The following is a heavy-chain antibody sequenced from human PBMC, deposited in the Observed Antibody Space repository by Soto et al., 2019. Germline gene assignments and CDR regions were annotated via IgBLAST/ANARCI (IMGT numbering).Heavy chain of an antibody. V-gene: IGHV1-18*01. D-gene: IGHD3-10*01. CDR1: GYTFTSYG. Sequence: GASVKVSCKASGYTFTSYGISWVRQAPGQGLEWMGWISAYNGNTNYAQKLQGRVTMTTDTSTSTAYMELRSLRSDDTAVYYCARDLYYGSGSPYYYYGMDVWGQGTTVPSP. J-gene: IGHJ6*02. CDR2: ISAYNGNT. CDR3: ARDLYYGSGSPYYYYGMDV.